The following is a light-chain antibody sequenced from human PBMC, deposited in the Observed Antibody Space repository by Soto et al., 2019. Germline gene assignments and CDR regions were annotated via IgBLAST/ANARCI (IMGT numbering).Light chain of an antibody. CDR2: SAS. CDR3: QKYDSAPYT. CDR1: QGISDY. V-gene: IGKV1-27*01. J-gene: IGKJ2*01. Sequence: DIQMTQSPSSLSVSIGDRVTITCRASQGISDYLGWYQQKPGKVPKLLIYSASTLHSEVPSRFSGSGSGTDFTLTISSLQPEDVATYYCQKYDSAPYTFDRGTKLEIK.